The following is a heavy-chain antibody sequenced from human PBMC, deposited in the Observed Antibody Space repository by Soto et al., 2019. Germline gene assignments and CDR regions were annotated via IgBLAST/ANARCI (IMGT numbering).Heavy chain of an antibody. CDR3: ARDHYYNSGTYYIDS. V-gene: IGHV1-69*08. CDR2: IIPHLSIT. D-gene: IGHD3-10*01. CDR1: GGSFSSYT. Sequence: QVQLVQSGGEVKMPGSSVKVSCKASGGSFSSYTFTWVRQAPGQGLEWMGKIIPHLSITNYAEEFQGRVTITADKSTSTAYMELSRLTFEDTAIYYCARDHYYNSGTYYIDSWGQGTLVTVSS. J-gene: IGHJ4*02.